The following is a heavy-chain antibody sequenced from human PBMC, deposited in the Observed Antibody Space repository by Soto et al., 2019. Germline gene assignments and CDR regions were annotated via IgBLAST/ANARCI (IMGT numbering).Heavy chain of an antibody. CDR2: INPSGGST. CDR1: GYTFTSYY. D-gene: IGHD3-22*01. CDR3: AIYYDSSGYYPGPFDY. Sequence: ASVKVSCKASGYTFTSYYMHWVRQAPGQGLEWMGIINPSGGSTSYAQKFQGRVTMTRDTSTSTVYMELSSLRSEDTAVYYCAIYYDSSGYYPGPFDYWGQGTLVTVSS. V-gene: IGHV1-46*01. J-gene: IGHJ4*02.